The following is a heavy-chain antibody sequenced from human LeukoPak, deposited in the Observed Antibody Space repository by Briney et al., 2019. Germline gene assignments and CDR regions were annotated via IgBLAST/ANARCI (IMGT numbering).Heavy chain of an antibody. J-gene: IGHJ4*02. D-gene: IGHD3-22*01. CDR3: AKGGGPSSGTYFDY. CDR1: GFTFRSYG. CDR2: IRYGGSNE. Sequence: GGSLRLSCAASGFTFRSYGMHWVRQAPGKGLEWVAFIRYGGSNEYYADSVKGRFTISRDNSKNTLYMQMNSLRPEDTAVYYCAKGGGPSSGTYFDYWGQGILVTVSS. V-gene: IGHV3-30*02.